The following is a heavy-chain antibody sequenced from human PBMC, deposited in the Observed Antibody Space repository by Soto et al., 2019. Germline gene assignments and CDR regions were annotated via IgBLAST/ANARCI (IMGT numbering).Heavy chain of an antibody. V-gene: IGHV1-18*04. Sequence: ASVKVSCKAPGDSFTNYYLHWVRQAPGQGLEWMGWIGAHNGDTNYVQKFQGRVTMTTETSTTTSYMELRNLTSDDTGFYYCARNGMWSSYDYWGQGALVTVSS. CDR3: ARNGMWSSYDY. CDR1: GDSFTNYY. CDR2: IGAHNGDT. D-gene: IGHD2-21*01. J-gene: IGHJ4*02.